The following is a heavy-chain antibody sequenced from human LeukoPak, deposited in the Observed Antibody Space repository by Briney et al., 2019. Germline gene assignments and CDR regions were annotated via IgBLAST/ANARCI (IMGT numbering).Heavy chain of an antibody. CDR2: IFYSGST. V-gene: IGHV4-39*07. D-gene: IGHD3-22*01. CDR1: SGSISTSNYY. J-gene: IGHJ6*03. Sequence: SETLSLTCTVSSGSISTSNYYWGWVRQPPGKALEWIGNIFYSGSTNYSPSLKSRVTISLDTSRNQFSLKLSSVTAADTAVYYCTRGSIAYYYMDVWGKGTTVTISS. CDR3: TRGSIAYYYMDV.